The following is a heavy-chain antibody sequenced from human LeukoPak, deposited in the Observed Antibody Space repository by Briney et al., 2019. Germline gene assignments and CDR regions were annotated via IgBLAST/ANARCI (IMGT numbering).Heavy chain of an antibody. CDR3: ARDLLVVVPAAISGFGP. Sequence: GGSLRLSCAASGFTFSSYGMHWVRQAPGKGLEWVADIWYDGSNKYYADSVKGRFTISRDNSKNTLYLQMNSLRAEDTAVYYCARDLLVVVPAAISGFGPWGQGTLVTVSS. D-gene: IGHD2-2*01. CDR1: GFTFSSYG. CDR2: IWYDGSNK. V-gene: IGHV3-33*01. J-gene: IGHJ5*02.